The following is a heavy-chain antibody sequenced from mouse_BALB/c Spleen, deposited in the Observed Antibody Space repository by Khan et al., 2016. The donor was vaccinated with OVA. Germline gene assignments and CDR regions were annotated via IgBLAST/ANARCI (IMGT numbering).Heavy chain of an antibody. CDR1: GYTFTAYC. V-gene: IGHV1-7*01. D-gene: IGHD1-1*02. Sequence: QVQLQQSGAEVAKPAPSVTMSCTASGYTFTAYCIHWVKQRPGQGLEWIGYIDPSTSYTEYNQKFKNKATFTTDKSSSTAYMQLSSLTSEDTEVYYCERGGQFGIIAYWGQGTLVTVSA. CDR2: IDPSTSYT. J-gene: IGHJ3*01. CDR3: ERGGQFGIIAY.